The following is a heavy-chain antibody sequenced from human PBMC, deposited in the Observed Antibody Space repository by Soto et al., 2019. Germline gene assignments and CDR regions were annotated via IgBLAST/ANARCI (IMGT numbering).Heavy chain of an antibody. J-gene: IGHJ4*02. CDR3: AKHRYFWNDGVDY. V-gene: IGHV3-23*01. CDR2: ISGSGGST. CDR1: GFTFSSYA. D-gene: IGHD1-20*01. Sequence: EVQVLESGGGLVQPGGSLRLSCAASGFTFSSYAMSWVRQAPGKGLEWVSVISGSGGSTYYADSVKGRFTISRDNSKNTLYLQMNSLSVEDTAVYYCAKHRYFWNDGVDYWGQGTLVTVSS.